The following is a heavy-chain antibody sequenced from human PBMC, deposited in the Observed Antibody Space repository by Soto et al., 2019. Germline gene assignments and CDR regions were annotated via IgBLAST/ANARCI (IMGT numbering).Heavy chain of an antibody. Sequence: GGSLRLSCAASGFTFSSYSMNWVRQAPGKGLEWVSSISSSSSYIYYADSVKGRFTISRDNAKNSLYPQMNSLRAEDTAVYYCARVLAMSGPGTMDVWGKGTTVTVSS. V-gene: IGHV3-21*01. J-gene: IGHJ6*03. D-gene: IGHD3-3*01. CDR3: ARVLAMSGPGTMDV. CDR2: ISSSSSYI. CDR1: GFTFSSYS.